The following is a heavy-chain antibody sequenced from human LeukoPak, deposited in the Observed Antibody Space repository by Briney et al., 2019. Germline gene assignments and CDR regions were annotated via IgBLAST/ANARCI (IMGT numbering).Heavy chain of an antibody. CDR2: ISGSGGST. Sequence: PGGSLRLSCAASGFTFSSYAMSWVRQAPGKGLEWVSAISGSGGSTYYADSVKGRFTISRDNSKNTLYLQMNSLRAEDTAVYYCAKYLGTAYSSSWYVPGTAEYFQHWGQGTLVTVS. CDR1: GFTFSSYA. CDR3: AKYLGTAYSSSWYVPGTAEYFQH. V-gene: IGHV3-23*01. D-gene: IGHD6-13*01. J-gene: IGHJ1*01.